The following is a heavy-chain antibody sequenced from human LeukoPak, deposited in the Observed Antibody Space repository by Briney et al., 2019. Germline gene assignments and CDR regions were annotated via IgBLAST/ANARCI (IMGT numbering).Heavy chain of an antibody. CDR1: GGSISSYY. J-gene: IGHJ6*03. CDR3: ATAGTSRYDFWSGYSDYYYYYMDV. D-gene: IGHD3-3*01. Sequence: SETLSLTCTVSGGSISSYYWSWIRQPPGKGLEWIGYIYYSGSTNYNPSLKSRVTISVDTSKNQFSLKLSSVTAADTAVYYCATAGTSRYDFWSGYSDYYYYYMDVWGKGTTVTVSS. CDR2: IYYSGST. V-gene: IGHV4-59*01.